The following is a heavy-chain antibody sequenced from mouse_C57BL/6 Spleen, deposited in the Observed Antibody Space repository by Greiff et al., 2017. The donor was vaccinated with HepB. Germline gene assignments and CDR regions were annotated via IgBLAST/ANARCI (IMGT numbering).Heavy chain of an antibody. CDR1: GYSITSGYY. J-gene: IGHJ2*01. V-gene: IGHV3-6*01. CDR3: ARTYYYGSSFDY. D-gene: IGHD1-1*01. CDR2: ISYDGSN. Sequence: EVKLMESGPGLVKPSQSLSLTCSVTGYSITSGYYWNWIRQFPGNKLEWMGYISYDGSNNYNPSLKNRISITRYTSKNQFFLKLNSVTTEDTATYYCARTYYYGSSFDYWGQGTTLTVSS.